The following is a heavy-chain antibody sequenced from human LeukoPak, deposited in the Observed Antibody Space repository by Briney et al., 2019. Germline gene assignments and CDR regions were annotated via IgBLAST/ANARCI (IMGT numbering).Heavy chain of an antibody. CDR2: IYYSGST. CDR1: GDSISSKY. V-gene: IGHV4-59*08. Sequence: SETLSLTCTVSGDSISSKYWSWIRQPPGKGLEWIGYIYYSGSTNYNPSLKSRVTISVDPSKNQFSLKLSSVTAADTAVYYCARLDAVTARYCFDYWGQGTLVTVSS. CDR3: ARLDAVTARYCFDY. D-gene: IGHD2-21*02. J-gene: IGHJ4*02.